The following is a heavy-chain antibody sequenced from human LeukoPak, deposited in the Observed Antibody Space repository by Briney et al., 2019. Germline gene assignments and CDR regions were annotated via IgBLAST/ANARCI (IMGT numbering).Heavy chain of an antibody. Sequence: SETLSLTCTVSGGSISSSSYYWGWIRQPPGKGLEWIGSIYYSGSTYYNPSLKSRVTISVDTSKNQFSLKLSSVTAADTAVYYCARRGGETSYWYFDLWGRGTLVTVSS. V-gene: IGHV4-39*01. D-gene: IGHD4-17*01. J-gene: IGHJ2*01. CDR2: IYYSGST. CDR1: GGSISSSSYY. CDR3: ARRGGETSYWYFDL.